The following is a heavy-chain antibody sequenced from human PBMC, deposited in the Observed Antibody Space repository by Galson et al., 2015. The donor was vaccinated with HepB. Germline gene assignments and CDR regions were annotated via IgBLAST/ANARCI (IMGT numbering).Heavy chain of an antibody. CDR2: ISHNGGAT. V-gene: IGHV3-64D*06. CDR1: GFRFHYYA. D-gene: IGHD3-9*01. CDR3: VKEDILTGYSVGSFHF. J-gene: IGHJ3*01. Sequence: SLRLSCAGSGFRFHYYALHWVRQAPGKGLEFVSGISHNGGATKFADSVRDRFTISRDNSKNTMYLQMNSLRTEDTAGYYCVKEDILTGYSVGSFHFWGRGTMVTVSS.